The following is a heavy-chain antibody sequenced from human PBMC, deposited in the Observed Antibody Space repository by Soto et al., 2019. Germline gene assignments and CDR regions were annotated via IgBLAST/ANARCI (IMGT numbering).Heavy chain of an antibody. CDR3: SIGSWSAETFDV. CDR2: IIPMLTVT. Sequence: QVHLEQSGAEVKKPGSSVKVSCKAAGGTFSTYTLIWVRQAPGQGLEWMGRIIPMLTVTTSAQKFQGRVTLTADKSTSTAFMELTSLTSDGTAVYYCSIGSWSAETFDVWGQGTMVTVSS. CDR1: GGTFSTYT. D-gene: IGHD2-2*01. J-gene: IGHJ3*01. V-gene: IGHV1-69*02.